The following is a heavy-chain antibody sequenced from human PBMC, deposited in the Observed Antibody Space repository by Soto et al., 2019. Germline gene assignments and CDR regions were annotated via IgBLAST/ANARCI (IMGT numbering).Heavy chain of an antibody. CDR1: GGSISSGNYY. CDR2: ISYSGST. V-gene: IGHV4-30-4*01. J-gene: IGHJ4*02. Sequence: SETLSLTCTVSGGSISSGNYYWSWIRQPPGKGLEWIGFISYSGSTYYNLSLKSRITIPVDTSKNQFSLNLSFVTAADTAVYYCARVADCSGGSCYFSVDYWGQGTLVTVSS. CDR3: ARVADCSGGSCYFSVDY. D-gene: IGHD2-15*01.